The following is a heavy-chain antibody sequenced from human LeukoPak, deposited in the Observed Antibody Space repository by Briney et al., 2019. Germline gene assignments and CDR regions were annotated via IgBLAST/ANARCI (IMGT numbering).Heavy chain of an antibody. J-gene: IGHJ4*02. D-gene: IGHD2-15*01. CDR3: ARGGNCSGGSCYSSYFDY. V-gene: IGHV3-7*01. Sequence: PGGSLRLSCEASGFIFSNYWMSWVRQAPGKGPEWVANMKQDGSEKFYMDSVKGRFTISRDNANNSLYLQMNNLSAEDTAVYYCARGGNCSGGSCYSSYFDYWGQGTLVTVSS. CDR1: GFIFSNYW. CDR2: MKQDGSEK.